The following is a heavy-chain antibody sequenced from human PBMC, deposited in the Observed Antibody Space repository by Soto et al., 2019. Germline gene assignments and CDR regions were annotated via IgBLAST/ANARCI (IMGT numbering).Heavy chain of an antibody. CDR1: GASISSYY. CDR2: IYTSGST. J-gene: IGHJ6*02. D-gene: IGHD2-21*02. V-gene: IGHV4-4*07. Sequence: ETLSLTGPVPGASISSYYWSWIRQPSGEGLEWIGRIYTSGSTNYNPSLKSRVTMSVDTSKNQFSLKLSSVTAADTAVYYCERGVVTAPDGSGLDVWGQGTKVTVYS. CDR3: ERGVVTAPDGSGLDV.